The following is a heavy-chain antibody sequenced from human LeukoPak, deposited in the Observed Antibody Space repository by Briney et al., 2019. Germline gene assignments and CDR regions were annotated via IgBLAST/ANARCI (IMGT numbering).Heavy chain of an antibody. CDR2: IESKTDGGTA. Sequence: PGGSLRLSCAASGFAFTNAWMNWVRQAPGKGLEWVGRIESKTDGGTADYAAPVKGRFTISRDDSKNTLYLQMNSLKTEDTAVYYCTTADSSGRFLIDYWGQGTLVTVSS. CDR1: GFAFTNAW. CDR3: TTADSSGRFLIDY. V-gene: IGHV3-15*07. J-gene: IGHJ4*02. D-gene: IGHD3-22*01.